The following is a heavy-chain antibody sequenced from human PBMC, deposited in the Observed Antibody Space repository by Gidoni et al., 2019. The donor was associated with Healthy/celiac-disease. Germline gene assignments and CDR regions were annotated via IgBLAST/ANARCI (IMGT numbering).Heavy chain of an antibody. Sequence: QVQLVQSGAEVKKPGSSVKVSCKASGGTFSSYAISWVRQAPGQGLEWMGGIIPIFGTANYAQKFQGRVTITADESTSTAYMELSSLRSEDTAVYYCARDWGHDYGGNSYYFDYWGQGTLVTVSS. J-gene: IGHJ4*02. V-gene: IGHV1-69*01. CDR3: ARDWGHDYGGNSYYFDY. D-gene: IGHD4-17*01. CDR1: GGTFSSYA. CDR2: IIPIFGTA.